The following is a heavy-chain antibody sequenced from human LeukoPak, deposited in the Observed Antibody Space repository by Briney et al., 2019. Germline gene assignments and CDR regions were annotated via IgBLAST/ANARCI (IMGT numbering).Heavy chain of an antibody. CDR2: IYNSGST. J-gene: IGHJ4*02. V-gene: IGHV4-4*07. D-gene: IGHD6-13*01. CDR1: GGSISSYY. CDR3: ARSAFLVTAPGLYYFDY. Sequence: PSQTLSLTCTASGGSISSYYWSCIRQPAWKALEWIGHIYNSGSTNYNPSLKGRVTMSVATSKNQFSLHLSSVTAADTAVYYCARSAFLVTAPGLYYFDYWGQGTLVAVSS.